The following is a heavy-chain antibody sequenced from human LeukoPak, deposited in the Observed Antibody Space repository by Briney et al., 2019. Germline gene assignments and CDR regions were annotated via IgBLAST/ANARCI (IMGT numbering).Heavy chain of an antibody. D-gene: IGHD2-2*02. CDR2: INPNSGGT. V-gene: IGHV1-2*02. CDR3: ARERDCSSTSCYSD. CDR1: GYTFTGYY. Sequence: ASVTVSCTASGYTFTGYYMHWVRQAPGQGPEWMGRINPNSGGTNYAQKFQGRVTMTRDTSISTAYMELSRLRSDDTAVYYCARERDCSSTSCYSDWGQGTLVTASS. J-gene: IGHJ4*02.